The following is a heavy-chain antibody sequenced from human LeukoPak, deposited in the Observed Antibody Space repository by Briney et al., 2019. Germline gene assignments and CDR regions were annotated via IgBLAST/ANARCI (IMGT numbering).Heavy chain of an antibody. CDR3: AGEKSEVYDH. Sequence: GTSLSLSCAVSGFTFRRYAMHWVRQAPDKGPEWVALISADGTAEYYADSVESRFSISRDNSKNTLYLQMESLQSEDTAIYFCAGEKSEVYDHWGQGTLVTVSA. CDR1: GFTFRRYA. J-gene: IGHJ4*02. V-gene: IGHV3-30*01. CDR2: ISADGTAE.